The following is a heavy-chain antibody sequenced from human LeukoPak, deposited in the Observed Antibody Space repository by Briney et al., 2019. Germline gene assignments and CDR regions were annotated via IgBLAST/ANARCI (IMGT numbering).Heavy chain of an antibody. CDR1: GFTFSSYA. D-gene: IGHD5-18*01. V-gene: IGHV3-64*01. Sequence: PGGSLRLSCAASGFTFSSYAMHWVRQAPGKGLEYVSAISSNGGSTYYANSVKGRFTIPRDNSKNTLDLQMSSLRAEDTAVYYCARRGHGYGSPFDYWGQGTLVTVSS. CDR2: ISSNGGST. CDR3: ARRGHGYGSPFDY. J-gene: IGHJ4*02.